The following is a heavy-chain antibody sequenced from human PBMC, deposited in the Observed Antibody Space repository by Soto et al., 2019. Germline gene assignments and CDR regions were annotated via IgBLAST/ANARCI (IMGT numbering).Heavy chain of an antibody. CDR3: GKARYLLVYQPLYFES. D-gene: IGHD3-9*01. J-gene: IGHJ4*02. Sequence: EVQLLESGGGLVRPGGSLRLSCAASGFPFRSYAMGWVRQAPGKGLEWISVISGSGEITLYTDSVKGRFTISRDFSNNTLSLQMNSLRADDTAIYYCGKARYLLVYQPLYFESWGQGTLVTVSS. CDR2: ISGSGEIT. V-gene: IGHV3-23*01. CDR1: GFPFRSYA.